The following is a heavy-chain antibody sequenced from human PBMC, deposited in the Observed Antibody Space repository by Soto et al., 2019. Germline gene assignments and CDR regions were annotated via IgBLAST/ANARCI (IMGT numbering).Heavy chain of an antibody. Sequence: PGGSLRLSCAASGFTFSDYYMSWIRQAHGKGLEWVSYISSSSSYTNYADSVKGRFTISRDNAKNSLYLQMNSLRAEDTAVYYCARDCSSTSCYTYYYYGMDVWGQGTTVTVSS. CDR1: GFTFSDYY. CDR2: ISSSSSYT. V-gene: IGHV3-11*06. D-gene: IGHD2-2*02. J-gene: IGHJ6*02. CDR3: ARDCSSTSCYTYYYYGMDV.